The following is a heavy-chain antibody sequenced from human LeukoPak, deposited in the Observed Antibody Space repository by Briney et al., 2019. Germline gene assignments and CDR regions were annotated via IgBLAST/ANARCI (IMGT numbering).Heavy chain of an antibody. J-gene: IGHJ4*02. CDR3: TKSGTAIVGTTAAYYFDY. D-gene: IGHD1-26*01. V-gene: IGHV3-49*04. Sequence: QSGGSLRLSCTASGFTFGDYAMSWVRQAPGKGLEWVGFIRSKAYGGTAEYAASVKGRFTISRDDSKSIAYLQMNSLKTEDTAVYYCTKSGTAIVGTTAAYYFDYWGQGTLVTVSS. CDR1: GFTFGDYA. CDR2: IRSKAYGGTA.